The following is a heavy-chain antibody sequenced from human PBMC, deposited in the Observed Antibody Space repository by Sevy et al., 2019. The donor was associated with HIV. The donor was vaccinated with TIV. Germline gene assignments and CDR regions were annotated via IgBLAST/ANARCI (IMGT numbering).Heavy chain of an antibody. V-gene: IGHV3-33*08. Sequence: GGSLRLSCEASAITIRDYWMSWVRQAPGKGLEWVAVIWNDGSNQYYADSVEGRFTVSRDNSTNTLYLQMNSLRAEDTAVYYCARAPGYCTSTNCYDWFDPWGHGTLVTVSS. CDR1: AITIRDYW. D-gene: IGHD2-2*01. CDR2: IWNDGSNQ. CDR3: ARAPGYCTSTNCYDWFDP. J-gene: IGHJ5*02.